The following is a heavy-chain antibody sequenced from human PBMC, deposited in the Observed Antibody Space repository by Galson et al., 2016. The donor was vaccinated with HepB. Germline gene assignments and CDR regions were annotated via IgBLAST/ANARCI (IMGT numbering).Heavy chain of an antibody. Sequence: SLRLSCAASGFTFSDYAMSWVRQAPGKGLEWDSSISGSGDSTYYADAVKGRFTISRDNSRNTLYLQMDSLRAEDTAVHYCAKGNIVQVPAAPYAWGQGALVIVSS. D-gene: IGHD2-2*01. CDR1: GFTFSDYA. V-gene: IGHV3-23*01. CDR3: AKGNIVQVPAAPYA. J-gene: IGHJ1*01. CDR2: ISGSGDST.